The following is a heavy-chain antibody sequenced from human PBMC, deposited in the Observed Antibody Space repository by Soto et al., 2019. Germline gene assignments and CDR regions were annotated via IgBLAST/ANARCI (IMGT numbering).Heavy chain of an antibody. CDR2: ISGNGGST. Sequence: RISKASGKGLEWVSAISGNGGSTYYADSVKGRFTISRDNSKNTLYLQMNSLSAEDTVVYYCAKAPASIKVFDYWGPGPLVTV. V-gene: IGHV3-23*01. CDR3: AKAPASIKVFDY. D-gene: IGHD2-2*01. J-gene: IGHJ4*02.